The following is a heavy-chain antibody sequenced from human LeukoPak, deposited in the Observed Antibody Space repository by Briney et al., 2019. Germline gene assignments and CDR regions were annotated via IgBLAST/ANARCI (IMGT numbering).Heavy chain of an antibody. J-gene: IGHJ5*02. CDR2: IYSDGTK. V-gene: IGHV3-66*04. CDR3: ASHSGYYLHSDWFAP. D-gene: IGHD5-12*01. CDR1: GFTVSSNY. Sequence: PGGSLRLSCAASGFTVSSNYMSWVRQAPGKGLEWVSVIYSDGTKYYSDSVKGRFTISRDNSKNRLYRQMNNLIAEDRPVYDCASHSGYYLHSDWFAPLGEGALVT.